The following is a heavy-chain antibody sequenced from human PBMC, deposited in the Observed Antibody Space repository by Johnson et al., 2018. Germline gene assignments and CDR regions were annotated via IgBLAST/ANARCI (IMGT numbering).Heavy chain of an antibody. CDR1: GGSISTYY. J-gene: IGHJ6*03. CDR3: ARTNDRGSGYYYDMDC. V-gene: IGHV4-59*01. Sequence: QVQLQESGPGLVKPSETLSLTCTVSGGSISTYYWSWIRQPPGKGLEWIGYIYYSGRINYNPSLKSRVTISVDTSKNQFSLKLGSVTAADTAVYYCARTNDRGSGYYYDMDCWGKGTTVTVSS. D-gene: IGHD2-15*01. CDR2: IYYSGRI.